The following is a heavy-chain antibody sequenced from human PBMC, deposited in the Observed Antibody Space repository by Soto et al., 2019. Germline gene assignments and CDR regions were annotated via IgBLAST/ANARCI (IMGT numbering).Heavy chain of an antibody. CDR3: ATGLYYDFWSGYYTRPKYNWFDP. J-gene: IGHJ5*02. CDR2: FDPEDGET. V-gene: IGHV1-24*01. Sequence: GASVKASCKDSGYTITEISMQWVRQDPRKGLERMGGFDPEDGETIYAQKFQGRVTMTEDTSTDTAYMELSSLRSEDTAVYYCATGLYYDFWSGYYTRPKYNWFDPWGQGTLVTVSS. D-gene: IGHD3-3*01. CDR1: GYTITEIS.